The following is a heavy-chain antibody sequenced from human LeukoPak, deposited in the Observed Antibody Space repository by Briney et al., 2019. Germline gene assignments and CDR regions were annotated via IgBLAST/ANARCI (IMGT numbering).Heavy chain of an antibody. Sequence: SETLSLTCSVSGGSVSTGTYLWGWIRQAPGKGLEWIGSIFYRGTTYYTPSLKSRVTISVDTSKNQFSLKLTSVTAADTAVYYCARLKKRGYYYGSGSYYEPFNYWGQGTLVTVSS. V-gene: IGHV4-39*07. CDR1: GGSVSTGTYL. CDR3: ARLKKRGYYYGSGSYYEPFNY. J-gene: IGHJ4*02. CDR2: IFYRGTT. D-gene: IGHD3-10*01.